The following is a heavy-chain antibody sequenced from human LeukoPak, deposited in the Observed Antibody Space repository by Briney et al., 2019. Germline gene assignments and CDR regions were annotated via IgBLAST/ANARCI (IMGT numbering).Heavy chain of an antibody. CDR1: GFTFDDYA. D-gene: IGHD1-26*01. V-gene: IGHV3-9*03. CDR2: ISWNSGSI. J-gene: IGHJ4*02. CDR3: AKDVGSGSRRSYYFDY. Sequence: PGGSLRLSCAASGFTFDDYAMHWVRQAPGKGLEWVSGISWNSGSIGYADSVKGRFIISRDNAKNSLYLQMNSLRAEDMALYYCAKDVGSGSRRSYYFDYWGQGTLVTVSS.